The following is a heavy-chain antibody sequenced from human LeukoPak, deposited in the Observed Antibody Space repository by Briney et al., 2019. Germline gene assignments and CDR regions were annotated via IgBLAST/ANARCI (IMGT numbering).Heavy chain of an antibody. Sequence: GGSLRLSCTASGFTFSDHSVSWFRQAPGKGLEWVGFIRSKACGTTAEYAASVKCRFTISRDDSKRVAYQQMDSLKTEDTDVYYCTRQIRYFDWFQADYWGQGTLVTVSS. CDR2: IRSKACGTTA. CDR3: TRQIRYFDWFQADY. D-gene: IGHD3-9*01. V-gene: IGHV3-49*03. CDR1: GFTFSDHS. J-gene: IGHJ4*02.